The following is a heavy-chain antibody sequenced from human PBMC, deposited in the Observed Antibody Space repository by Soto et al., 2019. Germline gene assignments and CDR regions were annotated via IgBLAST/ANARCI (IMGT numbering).Heavy chain of an antibody. J-gene: IGHJ6*02. Sequence: GESLKISCKASGYIFTLYWIGWVRQMPGRGLEWMGIIYPGDSDTRYSPSFQGQVTISADKSISTASLQWSSLKASDTAVYYCARQSPTPGYYYFSYGMDVWGQGTTVTVSS. D-gene: IGHD4-17*01. V-gene: IGHV5-51*01. CDR1: GYIFTLYW. CDR3: ARQSPTPGYYYFSYGMDV. CDR2: IYPGDSDT.